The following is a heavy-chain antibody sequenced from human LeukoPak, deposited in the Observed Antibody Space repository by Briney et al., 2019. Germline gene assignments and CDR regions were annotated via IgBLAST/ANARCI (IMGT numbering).Heavy chain of an antibody. Sequence: GGSLRLSCAASGFTFTTYWMHWVRQAPGKGLVWVSHINSDGSVTSYADSVKGRFTISRDDAKNTLYLQMNSLRAEDTAVYYCARDAVDTANAVWGQGTTVTVSS. CDR1: GFTFTTYW. CDR3: ARDAVDTANAV. D-gene: IGHD5-18*01. J-gene: IGHJ6*02. V-gene: IGHV3-74*01. CDR2: INSDGSVT.